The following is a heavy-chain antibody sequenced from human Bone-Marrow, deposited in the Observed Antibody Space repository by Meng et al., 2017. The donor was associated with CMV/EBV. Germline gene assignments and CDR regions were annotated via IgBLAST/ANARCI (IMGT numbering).Heavy chain of an antibody. CDR3: ARGTPGELSYYYGMDV. CDR2: LIPILVIA. CDR1: GGTFSSYA. D-gene: IGHD1-26*01. V-gene: IGHV1-69*10. J-gene: IGHJ6*02. Sequence: SSVKVSCKSSGGTFSSYAISWVRQAPGQGLEWMGGLIPILVIANYAQKFQGRVTITADKSTSTAYMELCSLRSEDTAVYSCARGTPGELSYYYGMDVGGQGTTVTVSS.